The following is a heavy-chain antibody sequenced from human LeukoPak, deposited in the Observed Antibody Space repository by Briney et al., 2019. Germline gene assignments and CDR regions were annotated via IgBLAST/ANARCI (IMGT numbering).Heavy chain of an antibody. Sequence: TLSLTCTVSGGSISSYYWSWIRQPPGKALESLARIDWNDDKYYSTSLKTRLTISKDTSKNQVVLTMTNMDPVDTATYYCARNGEWLVTGGYYFDYWGQGTLVTVSS. CDR3: ARNGEWLVTGGYYFDY. V-gene: IGHV2-70*11. J-gene: IGHJ4*02. CDR1: GGSISSYYW. CDR2: IDWNDDK. D-gene: IGHD6-19*01.